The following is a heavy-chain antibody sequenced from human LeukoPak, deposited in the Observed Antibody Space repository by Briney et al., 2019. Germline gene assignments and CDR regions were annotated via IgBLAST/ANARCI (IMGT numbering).Heavy chain of an antibody. CDR3: ARFRWGDYYYYGVDV. V-gene: IGHV3-23*01. D-gene: IGHD3-16*01. CDR2: ISCSGGTT. J-gene: IGHJ6*02. Sequence: PGGTLRLSCATSGFTFSSYALNWVRHAPGQGLEWVSAISCSGGTTYYADSVKGRFTISRDTSKHILYLQLNSLKAEDTAIYYCARFRWGDYYYYGVDVWGQGTTVTVSS. CDR1: GFTFSSYA.